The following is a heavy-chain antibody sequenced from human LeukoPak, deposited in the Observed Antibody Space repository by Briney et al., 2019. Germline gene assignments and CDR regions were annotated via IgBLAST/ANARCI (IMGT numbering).Heavy chain of an antibody. D-gene: IGHD2-2*01. CDR2: IYHSGST. CDR3: AKRYCSSTTCYDDRGAFDY. V-gene: IGHV4-38-2*01. J-gene: IGHJ4*02. CDR1: GFAFSDYN. Sequence: GSLRLSCAASGFAFSDYNVHWIRQPPGKGLEWIGSIYHSGSTYYNPSLKSRVTISVDTSKNQFSLKLSSVTAADTAVYYCAKRYCSSTTCYDDRGAFDYWGQGTLVTVSS.